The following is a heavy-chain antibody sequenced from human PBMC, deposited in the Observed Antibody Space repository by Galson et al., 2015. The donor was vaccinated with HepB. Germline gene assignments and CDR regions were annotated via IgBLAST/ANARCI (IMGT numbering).Heavy chain of an antibody. Sequence: SVKVSCKVSGYTLTELSMHWVRQAPGKGLEWMGGFDPEDGETIYAQKFQGRVTMTEDASTDTAYMELSSLRSEDTAVYYCATGLGWLRSKTHWYFDLWGRGTLVTVSS. CDR3: ATGLGWLRSKTHWYFDL. D-gene: IGHD5-12*01. CDR2: FDPEDGET. J-gene: IGHJ2*01. V-gene: IGHV1-24*01. CDR1: GYTLTELS.